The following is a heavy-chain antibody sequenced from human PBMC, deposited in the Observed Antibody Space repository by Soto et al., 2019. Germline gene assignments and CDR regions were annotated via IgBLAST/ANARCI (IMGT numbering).Heavy chain of an antibody. CDR1: GGSISSGGYY. J-gene: IGHJ4*02. CDR3: ARVTYLKTTRYYYDSSGL. D-gene: IGHD3-22*01. Sequence: SETLSLTCTVSGGSISSGGYYWGWIRQHPGKGLEWIGYIYYSGSTYYNPSLKSRVTISVDTSKNQFSLKLSSVTAADTAVYYCARVTYLKTTRYYYDSSGLWGQGTLVTVSS. CDR2: IYYSGST. V-gene: IGHV4-31*02.